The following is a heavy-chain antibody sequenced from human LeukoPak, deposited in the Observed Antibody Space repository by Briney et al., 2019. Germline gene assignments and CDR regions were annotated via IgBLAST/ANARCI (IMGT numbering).Heavy chain of an antibody. CDR2: INHSGST. J-gene: IGHJ5*02. D-gene: IGHD3-3*01. V-gene: IGHV4-34*01. CDR3: ARTSHYDFWSGRYNWFDP. CDR1: GGSFSGHY. Sequence: TSETLSLTCAVSGGSFSGHYWNWIRQPPGKGLEWIGEINHSGSTNYNPSLKSRVTISVDTSKNQSSLKLSSVTAADTAVYYCARTSHYDFWSGRYNWFDPWGQGTLVTVSS.